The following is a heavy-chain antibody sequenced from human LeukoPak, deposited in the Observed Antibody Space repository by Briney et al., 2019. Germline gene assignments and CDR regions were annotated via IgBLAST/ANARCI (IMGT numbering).Heavy chain of an antibody. CDR3: VRGSGIAAAGTLLLDY. Sequence: GASVKVSCKASGYTFTSYGISWVRQAPGQGLEWMGWISAYNGNTNYAQKLQGRVTMTTDTSTSTAYMELRSLRSDDTAVYYCVRGSGIAAAGTLLLDYWGQGTLVTVSS. J-gene: IGHJ4*02. CDR2: ISAYNGNT. V-gene: IGHV1-18*01. CDR1: GYTFTSYG. D-gene: IGHD6-13*01.